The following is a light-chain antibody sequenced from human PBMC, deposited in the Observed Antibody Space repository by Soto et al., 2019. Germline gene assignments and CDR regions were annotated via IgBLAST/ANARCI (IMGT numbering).Light chain of an antibody. Sequence: DIQVTQSPYSLSASPGDRITITCRASQDIKKFLAWYQQKQGEVPHLLLYAASTLRPGVPSRFSGNASGTDFTLTIASLQPEDVATYYCQKYDRAPAAFGQGTKVDVK. V-gene: IGKV1-27*01. CDR1: QDIKKF. CDR2: AAS. J-gene: IGKJ1*01. CDR3: QKYDRAPAA.